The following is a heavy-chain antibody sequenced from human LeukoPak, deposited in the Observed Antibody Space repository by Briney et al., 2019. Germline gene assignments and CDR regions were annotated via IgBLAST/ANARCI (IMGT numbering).Heavy chain of an antibody. CDR3: AKDGSSGYYPYAFDI. CDR2: ISYDGSNK. V-gene: IGHV3-30*18. J-gene: IGHJ3*02. Sequence: GRSLRLSCAASGFTFSSYGMNWVRQAPGKGLEWVAVISYDGSNKYYADSVKGRFTISRDNSKNTLYLQMNSLRAEDTAVYYCAKDGSSGYYPYAFDIWGQGTKVTVSS. D-gene: IGHD3-22*01. CDR1: GFTFSSYG.